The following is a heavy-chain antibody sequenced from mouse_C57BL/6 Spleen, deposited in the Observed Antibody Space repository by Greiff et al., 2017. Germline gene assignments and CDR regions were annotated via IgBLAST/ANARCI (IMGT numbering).Heavy chain of an antibody. CDR2: IYPGDGDT. Sequence: QVQLQQSGPELVKPGASVKISCKASGYAFSSSWMNWVKQRPGKGLEWIGRIYPGDGDTNYNGKFKGKATLTADKSSSTAYMQLSSLTSEDSAVYFCAIPYYYGGSYLYFDYWGQGTTLTVSS. CDR3: AIPYYYGGSYLYFDY. V-gene: IGHV1-82*01. J-gene: IGHJ2*01. CDR1: GYAFSSSW. D-gene: IGHD1-1*01.